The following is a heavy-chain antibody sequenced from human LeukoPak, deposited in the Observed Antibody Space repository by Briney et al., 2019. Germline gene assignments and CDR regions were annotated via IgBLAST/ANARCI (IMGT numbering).Heavy chain of an antibody. CDR2: ISTSSRYI. CDR3: ARADCSGSTCYLRRSWFDP. Sequence: GGSLRLSCAASGFTFSSFDMNWVRQAPGKGLEWVSSISTSSRYIYYRGSVKGRFTISRDDAKNSLYLQMNSLRVEDTAVYYCARADCSGSTCYLRRSWFDPWGQGTLVTVSS. D-gene: IGHD2-2*01. V-gene: IGHV3-21*01. CDR1: GFTFSSFD. J-gene: IGHJ5*02.